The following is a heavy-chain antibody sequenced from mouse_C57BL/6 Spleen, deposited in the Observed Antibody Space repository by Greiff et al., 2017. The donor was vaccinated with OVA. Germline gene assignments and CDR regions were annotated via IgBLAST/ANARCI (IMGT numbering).Heavy chain of an antibody. D-gene: IGHD2-5*01. CDR2: TFYSGIT. Sequence: EVKVEESGPSLVRPSQTLSLTCTVTGFSINSDCYWIWIRQFPGNKLEYIGYTFYSGITYYNPSLESRTYITRDTSKNQFSLKLSSVTTEDTATYYCARAPAYYSKGDYAMDYWGQGTSVTVSS. V-gene: IGHV3-3*01. J-gene: IGHJ4*01. CDR3: ARAPAYYSKGDYAMDY. CDR1: GFSINSDCY.